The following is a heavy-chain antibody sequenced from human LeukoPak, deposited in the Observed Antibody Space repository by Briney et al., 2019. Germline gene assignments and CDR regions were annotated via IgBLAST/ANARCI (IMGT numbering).Heavy chain of an antibody. Sequence: SETLSLTCAVYGGSFSGYYWSWIRQPPGKGLEWIGEINHSGSTNYNPSLKSRVTISVDTSKNQFSLKLSSVTAADTAVHYCARGSSGYYWNYYYYMDVWGKGTTVTVSS. CDR1: GGSFSGYY. D-gene: IGHD3-22*01. CDR2: INHSGST. V-gene: IGHV4-34*01. CDR3: ARGSSGYYWNYYYYMDV. J-gene: IGHJ6*03.